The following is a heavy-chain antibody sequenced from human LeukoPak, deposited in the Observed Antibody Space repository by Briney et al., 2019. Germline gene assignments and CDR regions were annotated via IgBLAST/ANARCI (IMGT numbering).Heavy chain of an antibody. D-gene: IGHD6-13*01. CDR3: ARASSWYQPGGYYFDY. V-gene: IGHV4-59*01. CDR2: IYYSGST. J-gene: IGHJ4*02. Sequence: SETLSPTCTVSGGSISSYYWSWIRQPPGKGLEWIGYIYYSGSTNYNPSLKSRVTISVDTSKNQFSLKLSSVTAADTAVYYCARASSWYQPGGYYFDYWGQGTLVTVSS. CDR1: GGSISSYY.